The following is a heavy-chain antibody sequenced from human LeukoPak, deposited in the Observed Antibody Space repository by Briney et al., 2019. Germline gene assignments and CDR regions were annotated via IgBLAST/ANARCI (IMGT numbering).Heavy chain of an antibody. CDR3: ARLWFGVYFDY. CDR2: IKQGGSEK. Sequence: GGSLRLSCAASGFTFSSYWMSWVRQAPGKGLEWVANIKQGGSEKYYVDSVKGRFTISRDNAKNSLYLQMISLRAEDTAVYYCARLWFGVYFDYWGQGTLVTVSS. D-gene: IGHD3-10*01. J-gene: IGHJ4*02. V-gene: IGHV3-7*03. CDR1: GFTFSSYW.